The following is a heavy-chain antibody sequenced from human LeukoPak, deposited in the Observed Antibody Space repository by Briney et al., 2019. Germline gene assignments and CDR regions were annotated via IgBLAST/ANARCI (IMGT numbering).Heavy chain of an antibody. D-gene: IGHD3-9*01. CDR3: AKDIQRGFDCANSLDY. CDR1: GLHFSDYA. CDR2: IWSYATNK. Sequence: GNPLTLLCGPWGLHFSDYAMHCPREAPGKGVEGVAVIWSYATNKYYADSVKGRFAISRVDSNIKVFLQTNSVRVEHRAVYYCAKDIQRGFDCANSLDYWGQGTLVSVSS. J-gene: IGHJ4*02. V-gene: IGHV3-33*06.